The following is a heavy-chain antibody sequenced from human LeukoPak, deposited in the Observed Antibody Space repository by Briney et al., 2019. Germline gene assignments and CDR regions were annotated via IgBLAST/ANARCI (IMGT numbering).Heavy chain of an antibody. D-gene: IGHD3-22*01. J-gene: IGHJ3*02. CDR3: ARDLYDSSGHDAFDI. CDR2: ISSSGSTI. CDR1: GFTFSSYE. Sequence: GGSLRLSCAASGFTFSSYEVNWVRQAPGKGLEWVSYISSSGSTIYYADSVKGRFTISRDNAKNSLYLQMNSLRAEDTAVYYCARDLYDSSGHDAFDIWGQGTMVTVSS. V-gene: IGHV3-48*03.